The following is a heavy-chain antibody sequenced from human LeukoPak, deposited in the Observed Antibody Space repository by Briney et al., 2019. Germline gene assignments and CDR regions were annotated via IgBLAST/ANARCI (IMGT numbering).Heavy chain of an antibody. D-gene: IGHD3-22*01. CDR3: ARKGGYYYWFDP. Sequence: ASVKVSCKASGYTFTCYYMHWVRQAPGQGLEWMGRINPNSGGTNYAQKFQGRVTMTRDTSISTAYMELSRLRSDDTAVYYCARKGGYYYWFDPWGQGTLVTVSS. CDR2: INPNSGGT. J-gene: IGHJ5*02. V-gene: IGHV1-2*06. CDR1: GYTFTCYY.